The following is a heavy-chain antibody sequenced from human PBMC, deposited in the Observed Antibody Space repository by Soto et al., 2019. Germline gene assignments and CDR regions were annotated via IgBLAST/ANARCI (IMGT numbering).Heavy chain of an antibody. J-gene: IGHJ3*02. Sequence: QVQLQESGPGLVKPSQTLSLTCTVSGGSISSGGYYWSWIRQHPGKGLEWIGYIYYSGSTYYNPSLKSRATISVDTAKNQFSLKLSSVTAADKAVYYCARGREGSSWYWRGSADAFDIWGQGTMVTVSS. V-gene: IGHV4-31*03. CDR1: GGSISSGGYY. D-gene: IGHD6-13*01. CDR2: IYYSGST. CDR3: ARGREGSSWYWRGSADAFDI.